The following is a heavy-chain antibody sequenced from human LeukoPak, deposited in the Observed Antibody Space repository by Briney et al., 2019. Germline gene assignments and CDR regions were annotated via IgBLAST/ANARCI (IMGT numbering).Heavy chain of an antibody. Sequence: PGGSLRLSCAASGFTFSSYEMNWVRQAPGKGLECVSYTSSSGSTIYYADSVKGRFTISRDNAKNSLYLQMNSLRAEDTAVYYCARTSNYYDSSGYYFPIRFDYWGQGTLVTVSS. V-gene: IGHV3-48*03. CDR2: TSSSGSTI. D-gene: IGHD3-22*01. J-gene: IGHJ4*02. CDR3: ARTSNYYDSSGYYFPIRFDY. CDR1: GFTFSSYE.